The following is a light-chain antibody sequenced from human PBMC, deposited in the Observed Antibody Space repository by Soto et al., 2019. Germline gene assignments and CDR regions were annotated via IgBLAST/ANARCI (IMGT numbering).Light chain of an antibody. V-gene: IGKV3D-20*02. CDR2: GAS. Sequence: EIVLTQSPGTLSLSPGERATLSCRASHSVSRTYLAWYQQKPGQAPRLLMYGASDRATGTPGRFSGSGSGTDFTLTISSLEPADLAVYYCQQRYSGWTFGQGTKVDIK. CDR1: HSVSRTY. J-gene: IGKJ1*01. CDR3: QQRYSGWT.